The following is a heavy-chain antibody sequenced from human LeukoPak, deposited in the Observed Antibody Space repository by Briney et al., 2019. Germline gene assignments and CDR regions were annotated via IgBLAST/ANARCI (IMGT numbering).Heavy chain of an antibody. D-gene: IGHD2-15*01. V-gene: IGHV4-59*01. CDR1: GGSISSYY. J-gene: IGHJ4*02. Sequence: PSETLSLTCTVSGGSISSYYWSWIRQPPGKGLEWIGYIYYSGSTNYNPSLKSRVTISVDTSKNQFSLKLSSVTAADTAVYYCARLKNCSGGTCYKPVDYWGQGTLVTVSS. CDR3: ARLKNCSGGTCYKPVDY. CDR2: IYYSGST.